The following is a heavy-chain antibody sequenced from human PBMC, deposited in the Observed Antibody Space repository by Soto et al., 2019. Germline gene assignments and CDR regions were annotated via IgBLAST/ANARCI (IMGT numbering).Heavy chain of an antibody. CDR1: GFTFSSYA. V-gene: IGHV3-23*01. Sequence: PGGSLRLSCAASGFTFSSYAISWVRQAPGKGLEWVSAISGSGGSTYYADSVKGRFTISRDNSKNTLYLQMNSLRAEDTAVYYCAKGAQGYCTNGVCYGGMDVWGQGTTGTVSS. J-gene: IGHJ6*02. D-gene: IGHD2-8*01. CDR2: ISGSGGST. CDR3: AKGAQGYCTNGVCYGGMDV.